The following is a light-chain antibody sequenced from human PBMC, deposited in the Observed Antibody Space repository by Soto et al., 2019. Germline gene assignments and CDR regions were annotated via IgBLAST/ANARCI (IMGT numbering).Light chain of an antibody. J-gene: IGLJ1*01. CDR1: VGFYGL. CDR3: SLDAGSSIYV. V-gene: IGLV2-23*02. Sequence: QSALTQPASVSGSPGQSITMSCTDVGFYGLVSWYQQHPGKVPKLMIYDVSKRPSGVSERFSGSKSGNTAYLTISALQADDVADYYCSLDAGSSIYVFGTGTKVTVL. CDR2: DVS.